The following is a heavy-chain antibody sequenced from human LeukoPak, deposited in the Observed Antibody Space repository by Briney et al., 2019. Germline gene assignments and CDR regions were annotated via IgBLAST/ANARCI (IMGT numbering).Heavy chain of an antibody. Sequence: GGSLRLSCAGSGFSFSSYALHWARQAPGRGLEWVAVISYDDSDKYYTDSVEGRFSLSRDISKNTVSLQMNSLRAEDTAVYYCGRASGGGTFYLVDHWGQGTLVTVSP. CDR2: ISYDDSDK. CDR3: GRASGGGTFYLVDH. D-gene: IGHD3-10*01. J-gene: IGHJ4*01. CDR1: GFSFSSYA. V-gene: IGHV3-30*04.